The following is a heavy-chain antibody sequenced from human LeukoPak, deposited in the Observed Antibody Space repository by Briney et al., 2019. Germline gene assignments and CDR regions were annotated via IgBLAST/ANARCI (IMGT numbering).Heavy chain of an antibody. CDR3: ARARDGYPTAFDI. V-gene: IGHV3-20*01. CDR2: INWNGGST. Sequence: GGSLRLSCAASGFTCSSYAMHLVRQAPGKGLEWVSGINWNGGSTGYADSVKGRFTISRDNAKNSLYLQMNSLRAEDTALYHCARARDGYPTAFDIWGQGTMVTVSS. CDR1: GFTCSSYA. D-gene: IGHD5-24*01. J-gene: IGHJ3*02.